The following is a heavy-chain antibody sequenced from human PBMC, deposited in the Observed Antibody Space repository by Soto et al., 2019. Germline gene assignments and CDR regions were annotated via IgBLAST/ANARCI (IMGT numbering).Heavy chain of an antibody. D-gene: IGHD6-13*01. Sequence: QVQLVQSGTEVKEPGASVSLSCKASGYTFTTYYIHWVRQAPGQGLEWMGMINPSGGSTTYAQNFQGRVTMTSDTSTSTVYMDLNSLRSDGTAVYYCARATPAGNGRRVGVWGQGTTVTVSS. V-gene: IGHV1-46*01. J-gene: IGHJ6*02. CDR1: GYTFTTYY. CDR3: ARATPAGNGRRVGV. CDR2: INPSGGST.